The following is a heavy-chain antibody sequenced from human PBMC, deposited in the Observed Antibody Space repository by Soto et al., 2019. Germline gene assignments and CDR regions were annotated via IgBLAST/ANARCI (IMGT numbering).Heavy chain of an antibody. CDR2: IYYSGST. Sequence: TLSLTCTVTGDSINNRSYYWGWIRQHQGKGLEWIGSIYYSGSTYNNPSLKSRVSMSVDTSKNQFSLNLSSVTAADTAVYYCASRAQWLVNYWGQGTLVTVSS. J-gene: IGHJ4*02. V-gene: IGHV4-39*01. CDR3: ASRAQWLVNY. CDR1: GDSINNRSYY. D-gene: IGHD6-19*01.